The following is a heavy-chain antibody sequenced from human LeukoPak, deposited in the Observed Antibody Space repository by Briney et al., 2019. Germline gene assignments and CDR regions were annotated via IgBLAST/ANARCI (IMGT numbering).Heavy chain of an antibody. Sequence: ASVKVSCKASGGTFSSYAISWVRQAPGQGLEWRGGIIPIFGIANYAQKFQGRVTITADKSTSTAYMELSSLRSEDTAVYYCARVPDIVVVPADPQSYYYYYGMDVWGQGTTVTVSS. V-gene: IGHV1-69*10. CDR3: ARVPDIVVVPADPQSYYYYYGMDV. D-gene: IGHD2-2*01. J-gene: IGHJ6*02. CDR1: GGTFSSYA. CDR2: IIPIFGIA.